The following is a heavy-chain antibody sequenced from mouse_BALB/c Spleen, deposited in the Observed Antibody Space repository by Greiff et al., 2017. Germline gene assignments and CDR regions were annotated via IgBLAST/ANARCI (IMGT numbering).Heavy chain of an antibody. Sequence: QVQLKQPGAELVKPGASVKLSCKASGYTFTSYWMHWVKQRPGQGLEWIGEIDPSDSYTNYNQKFKGKATLTVDKSSSTAYMQLSSLTSEDSAVYYCARGGGPFAYWGQGTLVTVSA. J-gene: IGHJ3*01. CDR3: ARGGGPFAY. CDR1: GYTFTSYW. CDR2: IDPSDSYT. V-gene: IGHV1-69*02.